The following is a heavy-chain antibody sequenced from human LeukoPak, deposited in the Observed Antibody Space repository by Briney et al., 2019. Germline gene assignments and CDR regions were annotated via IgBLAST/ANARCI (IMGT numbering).Heavy chain of an antibody. CDR2: IYSGGST. V-gene: IGHV3-66*01. Sequence: GGSLRLSCAASGFTVSSNYMSWVRQAPGKGLEWVLVIYSGGSTYYADSVKGRFTISRDNSKNTLYLQMNSLRAEDTAVYYCARVSGSYYGMDVWGQGTTVTVSS. CDR1: GFTVSSNY. D-gene: IGHD1-26*01. CDR3: ARVSGSYYGMDV. J-gene: IGHJ6*02.